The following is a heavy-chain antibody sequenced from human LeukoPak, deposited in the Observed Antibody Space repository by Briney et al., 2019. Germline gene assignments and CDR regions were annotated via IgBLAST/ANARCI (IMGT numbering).Heavy chain of an antibody. CDR2: IYTSGST. Sequence: SETLSLTCTVSGGSISSYYWSWIRQPAGKGLEWIGRIYTSGSTNYNPSLKSRVTMSVGTSKNQFSLKLSSVTAADTAVYYCARDPGQQLVFDYYYYGMDVWGQGTTVTVSS. D-gene: IGHD6-13*01. J-gene: IGHJ6*02. CDR1: GGSISSYY. CDR3: ARDPGQQLVFDYYYYGMDV. V-gene: IGHV4-4*07.